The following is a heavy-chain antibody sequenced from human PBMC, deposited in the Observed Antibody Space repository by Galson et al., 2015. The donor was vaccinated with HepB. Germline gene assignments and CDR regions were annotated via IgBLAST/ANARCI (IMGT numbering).Heavy chain of an antibody. CDR2: ISHSGNT. V-gene: IGHV4-34*01. CDR1: GGSFSDYH. Sequence: SETLSLTCAVYGGSFSDYHWNWIRQSPGKGLEWIGEISHSGNTNYNPSLKSRVTISVDTSKNQFSLKLNSVTAADTAVYYCARLFGRADVPDGMDVWGQGTTVTVSS. CDR3: ARLFGRADVPDGMDV. J-gene: IGHJ6*02. D-gene: IGHD3/OR15-3a*01.